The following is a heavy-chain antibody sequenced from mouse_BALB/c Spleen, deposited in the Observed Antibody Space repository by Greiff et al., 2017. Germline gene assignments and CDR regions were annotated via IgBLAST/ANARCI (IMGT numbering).Heavy chain of an antibody. CDR3: ARGGGIITTVGTMDY. CDR1: GFTFSSYT. Sequence: EVMLVESGGGLVQPGGSLKLSCAASGFTFSSYTMSWVRQTPEKRLEWVAYISNGGGSTYYPDTVKGRFTISRDNAKNTLYLQMSSLKSEDTAMYYCARGGGIITTVGTMDYWGQGTSVTVSS. J-gene: IGHJ4*01. V-gene: IGHV5-12-2*01. D-gene: IGHD1-1*01. CDR2: ISNGGGST.